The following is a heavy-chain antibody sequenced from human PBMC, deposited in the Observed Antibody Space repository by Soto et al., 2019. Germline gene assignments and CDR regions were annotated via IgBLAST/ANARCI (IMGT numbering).Heavy chain of an antibody. J-gene: IGHJ4*02. Sequence: GGSLRLSCAASGFIFSNYAMSWVRQAPGKGLEWVSFISGSGSSTYYADSVKGRFTISRGNSKNTLYLQMNSLRAEDAAVYYCVREASSSGLHLDHWGRGTLVTV. V-gene: IGHV3-23*01. D-gene: IGHD6-6*01. CDR3: VREASSSGLHLDH. CDR1: GFIFSNYA. CDR2: ISGSGSST.